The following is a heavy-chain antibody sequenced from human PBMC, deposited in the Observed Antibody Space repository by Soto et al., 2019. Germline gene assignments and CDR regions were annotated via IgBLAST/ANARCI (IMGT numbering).Heavy chain of an antibody. J-gene: IGHJ6*02. V-gene: IGHV4-34*01. CDR1: GGSFSGFY. D-gene: IGHD3-3*01. CDR2: VNHAGST. CDR3: ARDSDDFWSGSRYGMDV. Sequence: SETLSLTGAVYGGSFSGFYWTWIRQPPGRGLEWIGEVNHAGSTKFNPSLKSRVTISVDTIKNHFSLNLTSVTAADTGVYYCARDSDDFWSGSRYGMDVWGQGTTVTVSS.